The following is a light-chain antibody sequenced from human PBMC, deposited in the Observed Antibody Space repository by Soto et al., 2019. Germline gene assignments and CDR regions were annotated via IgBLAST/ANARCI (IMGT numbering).Light chain of an antibody. CDR1: SSDVGGYNY. V-gene: IGLV2-8*01. CDR2: EVS. Sequence: QSALTQPPSASGSHGQSVTISCTGTSSDVGGYNYVSWYQQHPGKAPKLMIYEVSKRPSGVPDRFSGSKSGNTASLTVSGLQAEDEADYYCSSYAGSNNFGHVLFGGGTKLTVL. CDR3: SSYAGSNNFGHVL. J-gene: IGLJ2*01.